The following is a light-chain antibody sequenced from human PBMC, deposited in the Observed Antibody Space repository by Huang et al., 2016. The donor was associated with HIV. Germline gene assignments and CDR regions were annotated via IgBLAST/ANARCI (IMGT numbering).Light chain of an antibody. CDR3: QQYDTYPHT. V-gene: IGKV1-8*01. CDR1: QDISNY. CDR2: AAS. J-gene: IGKJ5*01. Sequence: AIRITQSPSSLSASTGDRVTSTCRASQDISNYLACYQQKPGEAPKLLIFAASTLQSGVPSRFSGGGSGTDFTLTINCLQSEDLATYFCQQYDTYPHTFGQGTRVEIK.